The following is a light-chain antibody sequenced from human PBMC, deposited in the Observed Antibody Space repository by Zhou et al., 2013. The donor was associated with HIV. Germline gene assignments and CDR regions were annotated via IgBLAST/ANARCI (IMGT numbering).Light chain of an antibody. J-gene: IGKJ4*01. CDR3: QQYLSCPIT. CDR2: AAS. Sequence: DIQMTQSPSSLSASVGDRVTITCRASQSISSYLNWYQQKPGKAPKLLIYAASSLQSGVPSRFSGSGSGTDFTLTISSLQPEDFATYYCQQYLSCPITFGGGTKVEI. V-gene: IGKV1-39*01. CDR1: QSISSY.